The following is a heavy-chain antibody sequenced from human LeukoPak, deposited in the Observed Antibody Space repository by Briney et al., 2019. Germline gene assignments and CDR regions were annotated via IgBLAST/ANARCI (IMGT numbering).Heavy chain of an antibody. CDR2: ISNSGSFT. J-gene: IGHJ4*02. D-gene: IGHD3-10*01. Sequence: VQPGGSLRLSRAASGFTFSNYAMSWVRQAPGKGLEWVSAISNSGSFTYFADSVKGRFTISRDNSKNTLFLQMNSLRADDTAVYYCARMVRGVINPCDHWGQGTLVTVSS. V-gene: IGHV3-23*01. CDR3: ARMVRGVINPCDH. CDR1: GFTFSNYA.